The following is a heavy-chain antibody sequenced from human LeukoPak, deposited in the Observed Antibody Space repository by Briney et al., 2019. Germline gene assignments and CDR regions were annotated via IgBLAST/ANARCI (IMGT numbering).Heavy chain of an antibody. CDR1: GFTFSSYA. Sequence: GGSLRLSCAASGFTFSSYAMHWVRQAPGKGLEWVAVISYDGSNKYYADSVKGRFTISRDNSKNTLYLQMNSLRAEDTAVYYCARGGATATIDAFDIWGQGTMVTVSS. J-gene: IGHJ3*02. V-gene: IGHV3-30*04. CDR3: ARGGATATIDAFDI. D-gene: IGHD5-24*01. CDR2: ISYDGSNK.